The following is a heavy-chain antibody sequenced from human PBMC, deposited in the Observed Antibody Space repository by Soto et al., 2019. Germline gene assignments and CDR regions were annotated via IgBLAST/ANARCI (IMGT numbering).Heavy chain of an antibody. J-gene: IGHJ5*02. D-gene: IGHD2-2*01. V-gene: IGHV5-10-1*01. CDR1: GYSFTSYW. CDR3: ARRVLDIFLVPAARKSRWFDP. Sequence: GESLKISCKGSGYSFTSYWISWVRQMPGKGLEWMGRIDPSDSYTNYSPSFQGHVTISADKSISTAYLQWSSLKASDTAMYYCARRVLDIFLVPAARKSRWFDPWGQGTLVPVSS. CDR2: IDPSDSYT.